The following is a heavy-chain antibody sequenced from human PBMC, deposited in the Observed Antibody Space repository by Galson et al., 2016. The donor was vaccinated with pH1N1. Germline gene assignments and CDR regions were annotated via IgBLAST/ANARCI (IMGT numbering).Heavy chain of an antibody. Sequence: PRLSCAASGFTVSSNYMSWVRQAPGKGLEWVSVIYSGGNTYYADSVKGRFSISRDYSKNTLYLQMNSLRVEDTAVYYCARGLKEVRRGARAYYYMDVWGKGTTVTVSS. CDR3: ARGLKEVRRGARAYYYMDV. CDR1: GFTVSSNY. CDR2: IYSGGNT. J-gene: IGHJ6*03. D-gene: IGHD3-10*01. V-gene: IGHV3-53*01.